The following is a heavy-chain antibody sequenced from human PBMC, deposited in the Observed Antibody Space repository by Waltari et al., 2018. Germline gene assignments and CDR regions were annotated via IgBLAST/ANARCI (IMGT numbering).Heavy chain of an antibody. J-gene: IGHJ5*02. Sequence: QLQLQESGPGLVKPSETLSLTCTVSGGSIRSSSYSWGWIRQPPGKGLEWIGSIYYSGITYYNPSLKSRVTISVDTSKNQFSLKLSSVTAADTAVYYCARSSGWFDPWGQGTLVTVSS. D-gene: IGHD6-25*01. V-gene: IGHV4-39*07. CDR3: ARSSGWFDP. CDR2: IYYSGIT. CDR1: GGSIRSSSYS.